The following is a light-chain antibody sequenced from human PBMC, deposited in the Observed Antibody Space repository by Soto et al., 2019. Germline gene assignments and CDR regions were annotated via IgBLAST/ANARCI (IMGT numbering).Light chain of an antibody. V-gene: IGKV1-16*01. CDR2: AAS. Sequence: DIQMTQSPSSLSASVGDRVTITCRASQGIRNYLTWFQQKPGKAPESLIYAASNLQSGVSSRFSGSGSGTDFTLTISSLQPEDFATYYCQQYYTSPFTFGRGTKVDIK. CDR3: QQYYTSPFT. J-gene: IGKJ3*01. CDR1: QGIRNY.